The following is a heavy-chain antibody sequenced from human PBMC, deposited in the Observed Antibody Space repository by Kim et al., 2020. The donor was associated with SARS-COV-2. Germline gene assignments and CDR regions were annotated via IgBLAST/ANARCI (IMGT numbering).Heavy chain of an antibody. CDR3: ARGIVVVVAARGDYYYYGMDV. Sequence: SVKVSCKASGGTFSSYAISWVRQAPGQGLEWMGGIIPIFGTANYAQKFQGRVTITADESTSTAYMELSSLRSEDTAVYYCARGIVVVVAARGDYYYYGMDVWGQGTTVTVSS. D-gene: IGHD2-15*01. CDR2: IIPIFGTA. CDR1: GGTFSSYA. J-gene: IGHJ6*02. V-gene: IGHV1-69*13.